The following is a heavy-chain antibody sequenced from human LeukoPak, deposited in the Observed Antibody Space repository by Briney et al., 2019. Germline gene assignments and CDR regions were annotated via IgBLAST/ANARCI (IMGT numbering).Heavy chain of an antibody. V-gene: IGHV4-4*07. CDR1: DDSISIYY. CDR2: IYTSGST. D-gene: IGHD3-10*01. J-gene: IGHJ6*03. Sequence: SETLSLTCSASDDSISIYYWSWIRQPAGKGLEWIGRIYTSGSTNYNPSLKSRVTMSVDTSKNQFSLKLNSVTAADTAVYYCAREIGKGITMVRGAVYYYYMDVWGKGTTVTISS. CDR3: AREIGKGITMVRGAVYYYYMDV.